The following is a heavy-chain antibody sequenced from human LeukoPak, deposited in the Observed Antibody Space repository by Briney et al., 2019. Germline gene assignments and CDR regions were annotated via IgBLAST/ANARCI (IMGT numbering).Heavy chain of an antibody. Sequence: SETLSLTCTVSGVSISSYFWSWVRQPAGKGLERIGRIYTSGSTKYNPSLQSRVTMSLDTSKKQLSLNLGSVTAADTAVYYCARAGTSGGLCDYWGQGILVTVSS. CDR2: IYTSGST. CDR3: ARAGTSGGLCDY. CDR1: GVSISSYF. J-gene: IGHJ4*02. D-gene: IGHD1-14*01. V-gene: IGHV4-4*07.